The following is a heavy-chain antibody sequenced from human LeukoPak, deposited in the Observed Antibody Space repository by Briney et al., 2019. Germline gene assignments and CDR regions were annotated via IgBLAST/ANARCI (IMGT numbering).Heavy chain of an antibody. V-gene: IGHV3-48*01. CDR3: ARLRYYAMDV. J-gene: IGHJ6*02. CDR2: ISSSSRTI. Sequence: GGFLRLSCAASGFTFSTYDMNWVRQAPGKGLEWVSYISSSSRTISYADSVKGRFTISRDNAKNSLYLQMNSLRAEDTAVYYCARLRYYAMDVWGQGTTVTASS. CDR1: GFTFSTYD.